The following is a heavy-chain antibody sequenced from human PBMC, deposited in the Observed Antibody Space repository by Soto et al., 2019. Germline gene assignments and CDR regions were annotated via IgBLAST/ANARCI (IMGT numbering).Heavy chain of an antibody. CDR3: ARGIGDKGFKTVREIRN. CDR1: GFTFSSYS. Sequence: EVQLVESGGGLVQPGGSLRLSCAASGFTFSSYSMNWVRQAPGKGLEWVSYISSSSSTIYYADSVKGRFTISRDNAKNSLYLQMNRLRDEDTAVYYCARGIGDKGFKTVREIRNWGQGTLVTVSS. CDR2: ISSSSSTI. J-gene: IGHJ4*02. V-gene: IGHV3-48*02. D-gene: IGHD1-26*01.